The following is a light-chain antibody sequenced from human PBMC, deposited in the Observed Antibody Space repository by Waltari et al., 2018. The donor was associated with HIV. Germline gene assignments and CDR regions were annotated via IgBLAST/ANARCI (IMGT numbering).Light chain of an antibody. CDR1: SGSIGSSF. CDR2: EDA. J-gene: IGLJ3*02. V-gene: IGLV6-57*01. CDR3: QSYDSKVV. Sequence: NFMLTQPHPVSESPGKTVTISCTRSSGSIGSSFVQWYQKRPGSSPTTVIFEDAQRPSGVPSRFSGSIDSSSNSASLTISGLETEDEADYYCQSYDSKVVFGGGTRLTVL.